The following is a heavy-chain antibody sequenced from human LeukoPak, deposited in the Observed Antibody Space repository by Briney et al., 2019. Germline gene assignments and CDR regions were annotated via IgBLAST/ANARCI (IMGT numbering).Heavy chain of an antibody. J-gene: IGHJ4*02. CDR2: IYYSGNT. CDR1: GGSISSGGHY. CDR3: ARGERMRGAIDY. Sequence: SETLSLTCTVSGGSISSGGHYWSWIRQHPGKGLEWIGYIYYSGNTYYSPSLKSRVTMSVDTSKNQFSLKLSSVTAADTAVYYCARGERMRGAIDYWGQGTLVTVSS. V-gene: IGHV4-31*03. D-gene: IGHD3-10*01.